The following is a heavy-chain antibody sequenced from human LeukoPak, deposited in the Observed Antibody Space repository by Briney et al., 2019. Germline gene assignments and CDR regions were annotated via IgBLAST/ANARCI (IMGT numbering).Heavy chain of an antibody. D-gene: IGHD3-10*01. CDR3: ARGGLHGSGTYDAFDI. J-gene: IGHJ3*02. V-gene: IGHV1-2*02. CDR2: INPNSDT. CDR1: GYTFTDYY. Sequence: GASVNVSCKASGYTFTDYYLYWVRQAPGQGLEWMGWINPNSDTGYVSKFRGRVTVTRDTSITTAYMEMSSLRSDDTAVYYCARGGLHGSGTYDAFDIWGLGTMVTVSS.